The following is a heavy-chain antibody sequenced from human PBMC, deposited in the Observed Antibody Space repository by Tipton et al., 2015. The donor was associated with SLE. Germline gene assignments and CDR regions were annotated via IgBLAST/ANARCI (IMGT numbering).Heavy chain of an antibody. CDR1: GFTFSDHY. V-gene: IGHV3-72*01. J-gene: IGHJ5*02. Sequence: SLRLSCATSGFTFSDHYMDWVRQAPGKGLEWVGRTKNKRNSYTTEYAASVQGRFTISRDDSKNSVYVQMNSLKIEDTAVYYCARGNWFDPWGQGTLVTVSS. CDR3: ARGNWFDP. CDR2: TKNKRNSYTT.